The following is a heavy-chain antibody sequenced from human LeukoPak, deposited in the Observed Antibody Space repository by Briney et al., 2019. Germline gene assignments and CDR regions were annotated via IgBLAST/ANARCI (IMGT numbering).Heavy chain of an antibody. D-gene: IGHD1-26*01. J-gene: IGHJ4*02. CDR1: GYSFTSYW. V-gene: IGHV5-51*01. Sequence: LGESLKISCKGSGYSFTSYWIGWVRQMPGKGLEWMGIIYPGDSDTRYSPSFQGQVTISADKSLSTAYLQWRSLKATDTAMYYCARRDGSYYLDYGGQGTLVTVSS. CDR2: IYPGDSDT. CDR3: ARRDGSYYLDY.